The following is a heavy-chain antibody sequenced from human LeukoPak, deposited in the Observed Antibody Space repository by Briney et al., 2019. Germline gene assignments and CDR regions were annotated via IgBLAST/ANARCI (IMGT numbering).Heavy chain of an antibody. CDR2: IYYSGNT. CDR3: ARAGYDFPLF. CDR1: GGSINNDDYY. V-gene: IGHV4-31*03. Sequence: PSETLSLTCTVSGGSINNDDYYWSWIRQHPERGLEWIGHIYYSGNTYYNPSLKSRVTISVDTSKNQFSLKPRSVTAADTAVYFCARAGYDFPLFWGQGTLVTVSS. D-gene: IGHD3-3*01. J-gene: IGHJ4*02.